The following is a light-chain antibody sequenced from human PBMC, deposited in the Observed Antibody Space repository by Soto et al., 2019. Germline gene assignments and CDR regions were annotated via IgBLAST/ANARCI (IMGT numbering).Light chain of an antibody. Sequence: QSALTQPASVSGSPEQSITISCTGTSSDVGSYNLVSWYQQHPGKAPKVMIYEATKRPSGVSNRFSGSKSGNTASLTISGLQAEDEADYYCSAYAGSGTVVFGGGTQLTVL. CDR1: SSDVGSYNL. V-gene: IGLV2-23*01. J-gene: IGLJ3*02. CDR3: SAYAGSGTVV. CDR2: EAT.